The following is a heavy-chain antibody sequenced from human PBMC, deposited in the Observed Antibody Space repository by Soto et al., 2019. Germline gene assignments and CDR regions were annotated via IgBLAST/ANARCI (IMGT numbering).Heavy chain of an antibody. CDR1: GYTFTSYD. Sequence: ASVKVSCKASGYTFTSYDINWVRQATGQGLEWMGWMNPNSGNTGYAQKFQGRVTMTRNTSISTAYMELSSLRSEDTAVYYCARGPSITMVRDDYYYYYMDVWGKGTTVTVSS. CDR2: MNPNSGNT. D-gene: IGHD3-10*01. V-gene: IGHV1-8*01. J-gene: IGHJ6*03. CDR3: ARGPSITMVRDDYYYYYMDV.